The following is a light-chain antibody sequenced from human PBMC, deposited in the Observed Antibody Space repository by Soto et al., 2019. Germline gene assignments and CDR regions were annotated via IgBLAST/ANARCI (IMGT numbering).Light chain of an antibody. CDR3: QQYSNLWT. Sequence: EIVLTQSPDTLSLSPVERATLSCMTSQSVSNNYLAWYQQKPGQAPRLLIYGASSRATGVPDRFSGSGSGTDFTLSISRLEPEDFAVYYCQQYSNLWTFGQGTKVDIK. CDR1: QSVSNNY. CDR2: GAS. V-gene: IGKV3D-20*02. J-gene: IGKJ1*01.